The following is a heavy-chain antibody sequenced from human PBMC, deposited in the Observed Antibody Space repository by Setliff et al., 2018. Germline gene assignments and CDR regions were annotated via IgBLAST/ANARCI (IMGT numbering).Heavy chain of an antibody. CDR2: IYYTGRT. V-gene: IGHV4-39*07. CDR1: GVSINSTTYY. CDR3: ARDRSTVIRGVTSFFYYYMDV. J-gene: IGHJ6*03. Sequence: SETLSLTCNVSGVSINSTTYYWGWIRQPPGKGLEWIGNIYYTGRTYFNPSLKSRLTISVDSSKNQFSLKLRSVTAADTAVYYCARDRSTVIRGVTSFFYYYMDVWGGGTTVTVSS. D-gene: IGHD3-10*01.